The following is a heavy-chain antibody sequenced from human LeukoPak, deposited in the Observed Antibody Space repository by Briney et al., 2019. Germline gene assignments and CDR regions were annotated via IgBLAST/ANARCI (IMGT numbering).Heavy chain of an antibody. CDR2: ISGSGGST. D-gene: IGHD5-24*01. CDR3: ARDGSAYNFDY. V-gene: IGHV3-23*01. CDR1: RFTFSNYA. Sequence: GGSLRLSCAASRFTFSNYAMSWVRQAPGKGLEWVSTISGSGGSTYYADSVKGRFTISRDNAKNTLNLQMNSLRAEDTAVYFCARDGSAYNFDYWGQGVLVTVSS. J-gene: IGHJ4*02.